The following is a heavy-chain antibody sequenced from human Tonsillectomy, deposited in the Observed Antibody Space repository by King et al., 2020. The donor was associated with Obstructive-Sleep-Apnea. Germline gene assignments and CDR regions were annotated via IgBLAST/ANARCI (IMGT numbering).Heavy chain of an antibody. Sequence: VQLVESGGGLVQPGGSLRLSCAASGFTVSSNYMSWVRQAPGKGLEWVSVIYSGGSTYYADSVKGRFTISRDNSKNTLYLQMNSLRAEDTAVYYCARDRRTLGYCSSTSCYVPSYYFDYWGQGTLVTVSS. J-gene: IGHJ4*02. V-gene: IGHV3-66*01. CDR1: GFTVSSNY. CDR3: ARDRRTLGYCSSTSCYVPSYYFDY. CDR2: IYSGGST. D-gene: IGHD2-2*01.